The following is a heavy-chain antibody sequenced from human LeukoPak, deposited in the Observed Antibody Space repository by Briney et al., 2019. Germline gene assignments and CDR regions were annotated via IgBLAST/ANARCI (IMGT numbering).Heavy chain of an antibody. Sequence: GRSLRLSCAASGFTFSSYGMHWVRQAPGKGLEWVAVISYDGSNKYYADSVKGRFTISRDNPKNTLYLQMNSLRGEDTAVYYCAKDRYGDHISGGMDVWGQGTTVTVSS. V-gene: IGHV3-30*18. CDR2: ISYDGSNK. CDR3: AKDRYGDHISGGMDV. J-gene: IGHJ6*02. CDR1: GFTFSSYG. D-gene: IGHD4-17*01.